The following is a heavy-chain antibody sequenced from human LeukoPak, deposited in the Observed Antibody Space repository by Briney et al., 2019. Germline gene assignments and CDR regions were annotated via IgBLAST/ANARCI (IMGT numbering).Heavy chain of an antibody. J-gene: IGHJ6*02. Sequence: GGSLRLSCAASGFTFSSYSMNWVRQAPGKGLEWVSYISSSSSTIYYADSVKGRSTISRDNAKNSLYLQMNSLRAEDTAVYYCARLSRYDYVWGSYPSGMDVWGQGTTVTVSS. D-gene: IGHD3-16*02. CDR1: GFTFSSYS. CDR3: ARLSRYDYVWGSYPSGMDV. V-gene: IGHV3-48*04. CDR2: ISSSSSTI.